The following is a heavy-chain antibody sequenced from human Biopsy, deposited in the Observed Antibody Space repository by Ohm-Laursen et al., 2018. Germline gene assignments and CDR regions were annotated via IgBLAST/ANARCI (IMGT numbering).Heavy chain of an antibody. V-gene: IGHV1-69*06. CDR1: EGTFSNYG. CDR3: ATKLTGYFHH. CDR2: NIPILGTG. D-gene: IGHD3-9*01. J-gene: IGHJ1*01. Sequence: SVKVSCKAPEGTFSNYGVNWVRQAPGQGLEWLGGNIPILGTGNYAQKFQDRVTVAANTSTSTATMELRSLRSDDTAVYYCATKLTGYFHHWGQGTLVIVPS.